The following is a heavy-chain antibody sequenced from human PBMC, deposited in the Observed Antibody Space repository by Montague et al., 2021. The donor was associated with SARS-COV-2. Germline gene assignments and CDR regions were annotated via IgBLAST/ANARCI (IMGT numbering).Heavy chain of an antibody. D-gene: IGHD3-22*01. Sequence: SETLSLTCTVSGGSISSSSYYWGWIRQPPGKGLEWIGSIYYSGSTYYNPSLKSRVTISVDTSKNQFSLKLSSVTAADTAVYYCAGNGRITIIVGVIGSGFDPWGQGTLVTVSS. V-gene: IGHV4-39*01. J-gene: IGHJ5*02. CDR2: IYYSGST. CDR3: AGNGRITIIVGVIGSGFDP. CDR1: GGSISSSSYY.